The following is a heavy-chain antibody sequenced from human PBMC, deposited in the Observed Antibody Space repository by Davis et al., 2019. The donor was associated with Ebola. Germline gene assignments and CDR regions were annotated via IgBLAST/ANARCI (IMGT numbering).Heavy chain of an antibody. Sequence: PGGSLRLSCAASGFTFSSYAMHWVRQVPGKGLEWVAGIFWDGGGTGYADSVKGRFTISRDKAKNSLYLQMNSLRGEDTALYYCVKDTSPGGADVWGKGTTVTVSS. CDR3: VKDTSPGGADV. CDR2: IFWDGGGT. D-gene: IGHD4-17*01. V-gene: IGHV3-9*01. J-gene: IGHJ6*04. CDR1: GFTFSSYA.